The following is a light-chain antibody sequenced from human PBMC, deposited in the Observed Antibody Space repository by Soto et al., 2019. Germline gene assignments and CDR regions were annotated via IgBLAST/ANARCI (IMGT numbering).Light chain of an antibody. CDR2: DAS. J-gene: IGKJ1*01. Sequence: DMQLTQSPSTLCSSVEDRVTLTCRASQSIRTWLAWYQQKPGKAPKLLIYDASSLERGVPSRFSGSGSGTDFTLTISSLQPDDFATYYCQQYSSYGTFGQGTKVDIK. CDR3: QQYSSYGT. CDR1: QSIRTW. V-gene: IGKV1-5*01.